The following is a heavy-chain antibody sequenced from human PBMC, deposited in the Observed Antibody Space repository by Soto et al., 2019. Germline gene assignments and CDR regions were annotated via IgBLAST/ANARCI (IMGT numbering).Heavy chain of an antibody. J-gene: IGHJ5*02. CDR3: SQGLRVDGLGRERANYFDT. CDR2: IFWVDDM. V-gene: IGHV2-5*02. Sequence: QITLKESGPTLVRPTQTLTLTCTFSGFSLSTTGVGVGWIRQPPGKALEWLALIFWVDDMRYSPSLKSRLTTTKDTYKNEVILTMTNMVPVDTATYYCSQGLRVDGLGRERANYFDTWGQGTLVTVSS. D-gene: IGHD3-10*01. CDR1: GFSLSTTGVG.